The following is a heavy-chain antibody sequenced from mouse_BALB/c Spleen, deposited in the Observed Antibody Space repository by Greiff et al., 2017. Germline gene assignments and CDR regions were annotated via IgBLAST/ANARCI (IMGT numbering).Heavy chain of an antibody. V-gene: IGHV14-3*02. D-gene: IGHD1-1*01. CDR1: GFNIKDTY. J-gene: IGHJ3*01. CDR2: IDPANGNT. Sequence: VQLQQSGAELVKPGASVKLSCTASGFNIKDTYMHWVKQRPEQGLEWIGRIDPANGNTKYDPKFQGKATITADTSSNTAYLQLSSLTSEDTAVYYCARSEDYGSSYNWFAYWGQGTLVTVSA. CDR3: ARSEDYGSSYNWFAY.